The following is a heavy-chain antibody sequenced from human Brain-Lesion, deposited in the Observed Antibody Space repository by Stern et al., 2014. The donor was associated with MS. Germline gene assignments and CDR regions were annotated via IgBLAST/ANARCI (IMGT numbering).Heavy chain of an antibody. CDR3: ARGRVVPGFQYYATDV. Sequence: QVQLVQSGPGLVKPSQTLSLSCTVSGGSISSGGYYWSWIRQPAGKGLEWIGRIFNSGSTSYNPSLKSRVTISIDTSQNQVSLRLNPMTAADTAVYYCARGRVVPGFQYYATDVWGQGTTVIVSS. CDR2: IFNSGST. CDR1: GGSISSGGYY. J-gene: IGHJ6*02. D-gene: IGHD2-2*01. V-gene: IGHV4-61*02.